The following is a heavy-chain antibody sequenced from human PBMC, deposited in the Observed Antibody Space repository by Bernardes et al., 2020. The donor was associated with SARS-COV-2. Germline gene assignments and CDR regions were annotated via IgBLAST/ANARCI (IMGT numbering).Heavy chain of an antibody. V-gene: IGHV3-72*01. CDR1: GFSIRDHY. CDR2: SRNKPNSYTT. J-gene: IGHJ4*02. CDR3: AREEMATIFGAWGY. Sequence: GGSLRLSCAASGFSIRDHYMDWVRQAPGKGLEWVGRSRNKPNSYTTEYAASVKGRFTVSRDESRNSLYLQMNSLRAEDTAVYYCAREEMATIFGAWGYWGQGTLVTVSS. D-gene: IGHD3-10*02.